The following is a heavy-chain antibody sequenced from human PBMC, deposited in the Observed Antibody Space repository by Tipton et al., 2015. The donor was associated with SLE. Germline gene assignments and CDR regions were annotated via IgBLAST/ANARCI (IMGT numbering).Heavy chain of an antibody. J-gene: IGHJ4*02. V-gene: IGHV1-18*01. CDR2: ISTYNGNT. CDR3: ARDPPDC. Sequence: QLVQSGAEVKKPGASVRVSCKASGYTFTHYGINWVRQAPGQGLQWVGWISTYNGNTNYAQNLQGRVSMTTDTSTSTVYMELRSLRSDDTAVYYCARDPPDCWGRGTVVTVSS. CDR1: GYTFTHYG.